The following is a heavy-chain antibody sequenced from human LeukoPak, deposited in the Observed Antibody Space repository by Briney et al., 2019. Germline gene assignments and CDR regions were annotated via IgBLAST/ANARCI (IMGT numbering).Heavy chain of an antibody. Sequence: ASVKVSCKASGYTFTGYYLQWVRQAPGQGLEWMGWINPDSGGTEYAQRFQGRVTMTRDKSISTAYMELSRLRSDDTAVYYCARDIPSDLAVAVDYYGMDVWGQGTTVTVSS. CDR1: GYTFTGYY. J-gene: IGHJ6*02. V-gene: IGHV1-2*02. CDR2: INPDSGGT. CDR3: ARDIPSDLAVAVDYYGMDV. D-gene: IGHD6-19*01.